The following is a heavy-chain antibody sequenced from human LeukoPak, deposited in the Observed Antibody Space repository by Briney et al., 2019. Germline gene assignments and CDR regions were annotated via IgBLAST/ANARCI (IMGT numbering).Heavy chain of an antibody. CDR1: GGSLSGYY. V-gene: IGHV4-34*01. CDR2: INHSGST. Sequence: SETLSLTCAVYGGSLSGYYWSWIRQPPGKGLEWIGEINHSGSTNYNPSLKSRVTISVDTSKNQFSLKLSSVTAADTAVYYCARGRGPLRYPDYWGQGTLVTVSS. J-gene: IGHJ4*02. CDR3: ARGRGPLRYPDY. D-gene: IGHD3-9*01.